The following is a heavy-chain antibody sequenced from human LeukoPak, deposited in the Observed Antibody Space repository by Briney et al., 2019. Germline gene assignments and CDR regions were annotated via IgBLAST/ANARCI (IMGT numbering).Heavy chain of an antibody. CDR3: ARTGGQQLAEFDY. V-gene: IGHV4-59*01. CDR2: IYYSGST. J-gene: IGHJ4*02. D-gene: IGHD6-13*01. CDR1: GGSISSYY. Sequence: SETLSLTCTVSGGSISSYYWRWLRQPPGKGLEGIGYIYYSGSTNYNPSLKSRVTISVDTSKNQFSLKLSSVTAADTAVYYCARTGGQQLAEFDYYGQGTLVTVSS.